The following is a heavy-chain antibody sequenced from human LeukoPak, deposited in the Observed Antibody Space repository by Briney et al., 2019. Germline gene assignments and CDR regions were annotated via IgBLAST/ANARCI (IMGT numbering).Heavy chain of an antibody. CDR3: ARDPFHYDFWSGYSGKNWFDP. CDR1: GYTFTSYA. J-gene: IGHJ5*02. V-gene: IGHV7-4-1*02. CDR2: INTNTGNP. Sequence: ASVKVSCTASGYTFTSYAMNWVRQAPGQGLEWMGWINTNTGNPTYAQGFTGRFVFSLDTSVSTAYLQISSLKAEDTAVYYCARDPFHYDFWSGYSGKNWFDPWGQGTLVTVSS. D-gene: IGHD3-3*01.